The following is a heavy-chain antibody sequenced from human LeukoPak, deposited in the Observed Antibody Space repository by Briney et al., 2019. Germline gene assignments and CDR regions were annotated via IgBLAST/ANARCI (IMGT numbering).Heavy chain of an antibody. J-gene: IGHJ4*02. V-gene: IGHV3-30-3*01. CDR1: GFTFSSYA. CDR2: ISYDGSNK. D-gene: IGHD5-24*01. Sequence: PGRSLRLSCAASGFTFSSYAMHWVRQAPGKGLEWVAVISYDGSNKYYADSVKGRLTISRDNSKNTLYLQMNSLRAEDTAVYYCAREWGDGYNDFDYWGQGTLVTVSS. CDR3: AREWGDGYNDFDY.